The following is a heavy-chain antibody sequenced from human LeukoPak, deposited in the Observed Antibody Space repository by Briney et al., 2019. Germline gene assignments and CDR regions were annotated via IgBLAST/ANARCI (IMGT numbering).Heavy chain of an antibody. CDR2: IYHSGST. CDR1: GYSISIGYY. J-gene: IGHJ4*02. Sequence: PSETLSLTCAVSGYSISIGYYWGWIRQPPGKGLEWIGSIYHSGSTYYNPSLKSRVTISVDTSKNQFSLKLRSVTAADTAVYYCARDLMYGDYTPHDYWGQGTLVTVSS. CDR3: ARDLMYGDYTPHDY. D-gene: IGHD4-17*01. V-gene: IGHV4-38-2*02.